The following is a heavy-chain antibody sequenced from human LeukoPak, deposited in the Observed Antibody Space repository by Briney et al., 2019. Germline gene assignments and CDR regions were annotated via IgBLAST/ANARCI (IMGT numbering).Heavy chain of an antibody. Sequence: PGGSLRLSCAASGFTFSSYAMSWVRQAPGKGLEWVSSISGSGGSTYYSDSVKGRFTISRDNSKNTLYLQMNSLRSEDTAVYYCAIRTSRWFGEFDYWGQGTLVTVSS. V-gene: IGHV3-23*01. CDR3: AIRTSRWFGEFDY. CDR2: ISGSGGST. D-gene: IGHD3-10*01. J-gene: IGHJ4*02. CDR1: GFTFSSYA.